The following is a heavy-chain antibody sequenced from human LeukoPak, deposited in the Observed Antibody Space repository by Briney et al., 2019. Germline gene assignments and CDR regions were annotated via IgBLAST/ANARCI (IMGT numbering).Heavy chain of an antibody. CDR1: GFSFSSYE. J-gene: IGHJ4*02. CDR3: ASTRSTSDWYTRGFEY. V-gene: IGHV3-48*03. Sequence: PGGSLRLSCVDSGFSFSSYEMNWVRPAPGKGLEWMSYISSSGSIAFYADSEKGRFTISRDNARNSLFLQMNSLRAEDTAVYYCASTRSTSDWYTRGFEYWGQGTLVTVSS. CDR2: ISSSGSIA. D-gene: IGHD6-19*01.